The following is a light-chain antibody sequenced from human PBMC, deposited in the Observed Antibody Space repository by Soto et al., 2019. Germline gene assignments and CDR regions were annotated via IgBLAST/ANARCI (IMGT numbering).Light chain of an antibody. V-gene: IGKV3-15*01. J-gene: IGKJ5*01. CDR1: QSVSSTY. Sequence: EIVFTQSPGTLYLSPGERATLSCRASQSVSSTYLGWYQQKPGQAPRLLIYGASTRATGIPARFSGSGSGTEFTLTISSLQSEDFAVYYCQQYNNWPPSITFGQGTRLEIK. CDR2: GAS. CDR3: QQYNNWPPSIT.